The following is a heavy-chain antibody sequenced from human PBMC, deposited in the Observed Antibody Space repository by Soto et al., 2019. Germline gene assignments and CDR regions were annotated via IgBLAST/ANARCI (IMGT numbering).Heavy chain of an antibody. J-gene: IGHJ4*02. V-gene: IGHV4-59*12. Sequence: PSETLSLTCTVSGGSISSYYWSWIRQSPGKGLEWIGYTHDSGSTNYNPSLKSRVTMSVDTSKNQFSLKLNSVTAADTAVYYCARVRREFDTSGLEDFWARGSLVTVSA. D-gene: IGHD6-25*01. CDR1: GGSISSYY. CDR3: ARVRREFDTSGLEDF. CDR2: THDSGST.